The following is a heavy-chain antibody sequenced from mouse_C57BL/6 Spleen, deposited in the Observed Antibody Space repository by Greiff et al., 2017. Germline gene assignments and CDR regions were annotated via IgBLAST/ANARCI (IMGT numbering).Heavy chain of an antibody. J-gene: IGHJ4*01. CDR3: ARRSTTVVATPMDY. V-gene: IGHV1-72*01. D-gene: IGHD1-1*01. CDR1: GYTFTSYW. Sequence: QVQLKQPGAELVKPGASVKLSCKASGYTFTSYWMHWVKQRPGRGLEWIGRIDPNSGGTKYNEKFKSKATLTVDKPSSTAYMQLSSLTSEDSVVYYCARRSTTVVATPMDYWGQGTSVTVSS. CDR2: IDPNSGGT.